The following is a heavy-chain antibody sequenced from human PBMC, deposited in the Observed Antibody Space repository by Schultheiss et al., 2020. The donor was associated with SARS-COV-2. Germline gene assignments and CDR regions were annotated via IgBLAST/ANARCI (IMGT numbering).Heavy chain of an antibody. CDR2: INSDGSST. V-gene: IGHV3-74*01. CDR1: GFTFSSYG. J-gene: IGHJ4*02. D-gene: IGHD3-3*01. Sequence: GGSLRLSCVASGFTFSSYGMHWVRQAPGKGLVCVSRINSDGSSTSYADSVKGRFTISRDNAKNTLYLQMNSLRAEDTAVYYCARTGGYDFWSGPLVDWGQGTLVTVSS. CDR3: ARTGGYDFWSGPLVD.